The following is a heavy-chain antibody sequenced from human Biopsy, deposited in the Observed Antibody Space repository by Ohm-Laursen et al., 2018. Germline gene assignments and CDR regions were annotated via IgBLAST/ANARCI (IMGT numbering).Heavy chain of an antibody. CDR1: GGPITISSYY. CDR3: ARLDYSNYGFDY. V-gene: IGHV4-39*01. D-gene: IGHD4-11*01. CDR2: IYYSGST. Sequence: GTLSLTCPVSGGPITISSYYWGWIRQPPGKGLEWIANIYYSGSTFYNPSLKSRVTISVDTSKKQFSLNLSSVTAADTAVYYCARLDYSNYGFDYWGQGTLVTVSS. J-gene: IGHJ4*02.